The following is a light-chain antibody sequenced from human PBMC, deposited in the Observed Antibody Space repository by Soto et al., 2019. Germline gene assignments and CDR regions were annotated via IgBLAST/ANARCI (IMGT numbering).Light chain of an antibody. Sequence: QSALTQPASVSGSPGQSITISCTGSSSDVGGYNYVSWYQQHPGKAPKLMISVVNNRPSGVSDRFSGSKSGNTASLTISGLQAEDEADYYCGSYTNSGTLVVFGGGTKLTVL. V-gene: IGLV2-14*01. CDR1: SSDVGGYNY. J-gene: IGLJ2*01. CDR3: GSYTNSGTLVV. CDR2: VVN.